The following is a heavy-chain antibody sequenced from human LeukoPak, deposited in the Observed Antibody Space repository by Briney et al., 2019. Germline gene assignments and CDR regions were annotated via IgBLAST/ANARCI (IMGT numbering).Heavy chain of an antibody. V-gene: IGHV4-59*13. J-gene: IGHJ4*02. CDR2: IYYSGGT. Sequence: SETLSLTCIVSGDSISSYYWSWIRQPPGKGLEWIGYIYYSGGTNYNPSLKSRVTISVDASKNHFSLKLSSVTAADTAVYYCASDRSLGIIDYWGQGTLVTVSS. CDR3: ASDRSLGIIDY. D-gene: IGHD3-16*01. CDR1: GDSISSYY.